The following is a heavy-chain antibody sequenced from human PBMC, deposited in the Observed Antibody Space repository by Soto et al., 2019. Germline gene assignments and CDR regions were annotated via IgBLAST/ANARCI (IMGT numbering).Heavy chain of an antibody. Sequence: QVQLVQSGAEVKKPGASVKVSCKASGYSFTSHYMHWVRQAPGQGLEWMGIINPSGGSTNYAQKFQGRVTMTRDTSTSTVYMELSSLRPEDTAVYYCARDRAYCGDDCYSNWFDPWGQGTLDTVSS. CDR1: GYSFTSHY. J-gene: IGHJ5*02. V-gene: IGHV1-46*01. CDR3: ARDRAYCGDDCYSNWFDP. CDR2: INPSGGST. D-gene: IGHD2-21*02.